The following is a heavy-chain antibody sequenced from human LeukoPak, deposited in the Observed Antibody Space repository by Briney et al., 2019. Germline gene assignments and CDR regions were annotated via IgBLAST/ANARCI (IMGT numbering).Heavy chain of an antibody. CDR2: IYYSGST. CDR3: ARGGDYGDLRYFDY. V-gene: IGHV4-59*01. CDR1: GGSISSYY. Sequence: SETLSLTCTVSGGSISSYYWSWIRQPPGKGLEWIGYIYYSGSTNYNPSLKSRVTISVDTSKNQFSLKLNSVTAADTAVYYCARGGDYGDLRYFDYWGQGTLVTVSS. J-gene: IGHJ4*02. D-gene: IGHD4-17*01.